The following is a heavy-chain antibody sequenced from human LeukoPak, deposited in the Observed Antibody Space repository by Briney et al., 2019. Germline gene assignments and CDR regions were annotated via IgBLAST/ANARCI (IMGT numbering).Heavy chain of an antibody. D-gene: IGHD1-26*01. J-gene: IGHJ4*02. CDR3: AKGKLSYSYYFDY. V-gene: IGHV3-33*06. CDR1: GFTFSSCG. Sequence: GGSLRLSCAASGFTFSSCGMHWVRQAPGKGLEWVAVTWYDGSNKYYADSVKGRFTISRDNSKNTLYLQMNSLRAEDTAVYYCAKGKLSYSYYFDYWGQGTLVTVSS. CDR2: TWYDGSNK.